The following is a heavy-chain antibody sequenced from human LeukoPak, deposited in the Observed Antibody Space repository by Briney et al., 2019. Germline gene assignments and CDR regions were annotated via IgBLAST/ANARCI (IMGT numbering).Heavy chain of an antibody. V-gene: IGHV1-69*05. CDR1: GGTFSSYA. CDR2: IIPIFGTA. J-gene: IGHJ4*02. CDR3: ARDEGASIAAAGNDN. D-gene: IGHD6-13*01. Sequence: SVKVSCKASGGTFSSYAISWVRQAPGQGLEWMGGIIPIFGTANYAQKFQGRVTITTDESTSTAYMELSSLRSEDTAVYYCARDEGASIAAAGNDNWGQGTLVTVSS.